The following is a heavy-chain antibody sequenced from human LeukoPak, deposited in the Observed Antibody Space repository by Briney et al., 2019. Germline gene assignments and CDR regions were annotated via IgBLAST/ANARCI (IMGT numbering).Heavy chain of an antibody. CDR3: ARWDQTYGLYY. CDR1: GYTFTDYY. D-gene: IGHD1-26*01. Sequence: GASVKISCKASGYTFTDYYMHWVQQAPGKGLEWMGRVDPEDGETIYAEKFQGRVTITADTSTDTAYMELSSLRSEDTAVYYCARWDQTYGLYYWGQGTLVTVSS. CDR2: VDPEDGET. J-gene: IGHJ4*02. V-gene: IGHV1-69-2*01.